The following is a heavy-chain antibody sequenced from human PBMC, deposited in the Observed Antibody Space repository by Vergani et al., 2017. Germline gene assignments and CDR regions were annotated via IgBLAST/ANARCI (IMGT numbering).Heavy chain of an antibody. Sequence: QVQLVQSGAEVKTPGASVKVSCKASGYTFTSHGISWLRQAPGQGLEWMGWISAYNGNTYYAQKLQGRVTMTTDTSTSTAYMELRSLRSDDTAVYYCARDGGVGATTYYYYYYMDVWGKGTTVTVSS. CDR2: ISAYNGNT. CDR3: ARDGGVGATTYYYYYYMDV. D-gene: IGHD1-26*01. J-gene: IGHJ6*03. CDR1: GYTFTSHG. V-gene: IGHV1-18*04.